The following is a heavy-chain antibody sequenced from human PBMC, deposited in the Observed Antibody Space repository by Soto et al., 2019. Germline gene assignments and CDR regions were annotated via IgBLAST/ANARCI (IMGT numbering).Heavy chain of an antibody. CDR1: GFTFSSYA. V-gene: IGHV3-23*01. Sequence: GGSLRLSCGASGFTFSSYAMSWVRQAPGKGLEWVSGISGSGSSTYYADSVKGRFTISRDNSKNTLYLQMNSLRAEDTAVYYCARRNRNYGAFDIWGQGTMVTVSS. J-gene: IGHJ3*02. CDR2: ISGSGSST. CDR3: ARRNRNYGAFDI. D-gene: IGHD1-7*01.